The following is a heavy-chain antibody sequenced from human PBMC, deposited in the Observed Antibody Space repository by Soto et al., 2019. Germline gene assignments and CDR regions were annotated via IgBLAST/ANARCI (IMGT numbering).Heavy chain of an antibody. V-gene: IGHV1-18*01. J-gene: IGHJ6*02. CDR1: GYTITSYG. D-gene: IGHD3-3*01. CDR3: ARAELRFLEWSLDYYYYGMDV. CDR2: ISAYNGNT. Sequence: ASVKVSCQASGYTITSYGISWVRQAPGQGLEWMGWISAYNGNTNYAQKLQGRVTMTTDTSTSTAYMELRSLRSDDTAVYYCARAELRFLEWSLDYYYYGMDVWGQGTTVTVSS.